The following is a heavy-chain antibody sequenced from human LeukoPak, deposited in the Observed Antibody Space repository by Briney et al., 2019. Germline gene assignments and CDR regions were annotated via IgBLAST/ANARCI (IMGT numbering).Heavy chain of an antibody. D-gene: IGHD2-15*01. J-gene: IGHJ4*02. CDR1: GFTFSSYW. CDR2: IKQDGSEE. Sequence: GGSLRLSCAASGFTFSSYWMSWVRQAPGKGLEWVANIKQDGSEEYYVDSVKGRFTISRDNAKNSLYLQMNSLRAEDTAVYYCARPPVVVAATAFDYWGQGTLVTVSS. V-gene: IGHV3-7*01. CDR3: ARPPVVVAATAFDY.